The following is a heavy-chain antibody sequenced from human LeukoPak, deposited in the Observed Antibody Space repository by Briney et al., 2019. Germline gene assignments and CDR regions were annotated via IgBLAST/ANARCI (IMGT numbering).Heavy chain of an antibody. CDR2: IIPIFGTA. J-gene: IGHJ6*03. CDR3: ARSLGVVAATWYYYYMDV. Sequence: SVKVSRKASGGTFSSYAISWVRQAPGQGLEWMGGIIPIFGTANYAQKFQGRVTITADESTSTAYMELSSLRSEDTAVYYCARSLGVVAATWYYYYMDVWGKGTTVTVSS. D-gene: IGHD2-15*01. CDR1: GGTFSSYA. V-gene: IGHV1-69*13.